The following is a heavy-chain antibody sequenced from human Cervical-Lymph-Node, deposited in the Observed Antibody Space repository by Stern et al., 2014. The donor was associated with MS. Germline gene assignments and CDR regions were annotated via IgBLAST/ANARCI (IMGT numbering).Heavy chain of an antibody. CDR2: IDSRGTTI. Sequence: EVQLLESGGGLVQPGGSLRLSCAASGFSFSIYSMSWVRQTPGKGLEWVSYIDSRGTTIYHADSVKGRFTISRDNAKNSLYLQMNSLRDEDTAVYYCARDLANDYWGQGTLVTVSS. CDR1: GFSFSIYS. D-gene: IGHD4/OR15-4a*01. CDR3: ARDLANDY. J-gene: IGHJ4*02. V-gene: IGHV3-48*02.